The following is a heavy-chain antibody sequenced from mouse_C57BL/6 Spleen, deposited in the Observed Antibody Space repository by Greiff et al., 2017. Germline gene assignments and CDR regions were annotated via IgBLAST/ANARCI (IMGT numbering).Heavy chain of an antibody. CDR1: GFTFSDYG. D-gene: IGHD2-4*01. V-gene: IGHV5-17*01. CDR3: ARSYYDYDRASWFAY. Sequence: EVKLMESGGGLVKPGGSLKLSCAASGFTFSDYGMHWVRQAPEKGLEWVAYISSGSSTIYYADTVKGRFTISRDNAKNTLFLQMTSLRSEDTAMYYCARSYYDYDRASWFAYWGQGTLVTVSA. CDR2: ISSGSSTI. J-gene: IGHJ3*01.